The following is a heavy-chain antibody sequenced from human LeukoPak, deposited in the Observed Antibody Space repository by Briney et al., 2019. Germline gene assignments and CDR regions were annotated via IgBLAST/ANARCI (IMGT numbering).Heavy chain of an antibody. CDR1: GDSGSGNIDT. V-gene: IGHV6-1*01. CDR3: AKSGSYLEYLQH. CDR2: TYYRSRWHN. D-gene: IGHD1-26*01. Sequence: SQTLSLTCAISGDSGSGNIDTWNWIRQSPSRGLEWLGRTYYRSRWHNVYAESVKSRITINPDTSKNQFSLLLNSVTPEDTAVYYCAKSGSYLEYLQHWGQGTPVTVSS. J-gene: IGHJ1*01.